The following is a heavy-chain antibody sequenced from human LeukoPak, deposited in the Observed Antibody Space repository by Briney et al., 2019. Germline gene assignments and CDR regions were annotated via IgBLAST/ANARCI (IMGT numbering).Heavy chain of an antibody. CDR1: GFTFDDYA. CDR3: AKDIAGAVARTIDY. J-gene: IGHJ4*02. D-gene: IGHD6-19*01. Sequence: PGGSLRLSCAASGFTFDDYAMHWVRQAPGKGLEWVSGISWNSGSIGYADSVKGRFTISRDNAKNSLYLQMNSLRAEDTALYYCAKDIAGAVARTIDYWGQGTLVTVSS. CDR2: ISWNSGSI. V-gene: IGHV3-9*01.